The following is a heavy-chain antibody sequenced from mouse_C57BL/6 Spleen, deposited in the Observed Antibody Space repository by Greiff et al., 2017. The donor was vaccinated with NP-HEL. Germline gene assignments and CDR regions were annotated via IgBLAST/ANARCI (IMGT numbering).Heavy chain of an antibody. Sequence: VQLKQSGPGLVKPSQSLSLPCSVTGYSITSGYSWNWIRQFPGTKLEWMGYISYDGSNNYNPSLNNRISITRDTSKNQFFLKVNSVTTEDTATLYCAEEAYYSNYGRWYCDVWGTGTTVTVSS. CDR3: AEEAYYSNYGRWYCDV. D-gene: IGHD2-5*01. CDR2: ISYDGSN. J-gene: IGHJ1*03. V-gene: IGHV3-6*01. CDR1: GYSITSGYS.